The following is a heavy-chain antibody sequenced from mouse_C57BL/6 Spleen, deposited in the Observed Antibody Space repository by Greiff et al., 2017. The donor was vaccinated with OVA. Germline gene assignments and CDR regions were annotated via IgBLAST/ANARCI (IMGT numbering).Heavy chain of an antibody. CDR2: IDPSDSYT. J-gene: IGHJ2*01. D-gene: IGHD1-1*01. V-gene: IGHV1-69*01. Sequence: QVQLQQPGAELVMPGASVKLSCKASGYTFTSYWMHWVKQRPGQGLEWIGEIDPSDSYTNYNQKFKGKSTLTVDKSSSTAYMQLSSLTSEYSAVYYCARRGSYYYGSSPYYFDYWGQGTTLTVSS. CDR3: ARRGSYYYGSSPYYFDY. CDR1: GYTFTSYW.